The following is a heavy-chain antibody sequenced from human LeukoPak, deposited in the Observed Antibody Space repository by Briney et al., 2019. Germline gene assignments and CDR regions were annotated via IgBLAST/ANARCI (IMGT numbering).Heavy chain of an antibody. J-gene: IGHJ4*02. CDR1: GFTFSSYA. Sequence: GGSLRLSCAASGFTFSSYAMHWVRQAPGEGLEWVAVISYDGSNKYYADSVKGRFTISRDNSKNTLYLQMNSLRAEDTAVYYCARDWSDYYDSSGFFDYWGQGTLVTVSS. D-gene: IGHD3-22*01. CDR2: ISYDGSNK. V-gene: IGHV3-30*01. CDR3: ARDWSDYYDSSGFFDY.